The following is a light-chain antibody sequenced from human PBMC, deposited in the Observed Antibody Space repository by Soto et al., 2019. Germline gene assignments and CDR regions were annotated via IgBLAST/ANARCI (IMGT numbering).Light chain of an antibody. J-gene: IGKJ1*01. CDR3: QQRYSTPRT. CDR2: AAS. Sequence: DIQMTQSPSSLSASVGDRATITCRASQSISSYLNWYQQKPGKAPKLLIYAASSLQSGVPSRFSVSGSGTDFTLTISSLQPEDFATYYCQQRYSTPRTFGQGTKVEIK. V-gene: IGKV1-39*01. CDR1: QSISSY.